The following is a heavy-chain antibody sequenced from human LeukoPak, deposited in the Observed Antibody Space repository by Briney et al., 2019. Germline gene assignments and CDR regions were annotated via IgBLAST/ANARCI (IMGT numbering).Heavy chain of an antibody. Sequence: AGGSLRLSCAASGFTFSIYSMNWVRQAPGKGLEWVSSISSSSSYIYYADSVKGRFTISRDNTKNSLYLQMNSLRAEDTAVYYCARGPTRMAFDPWGQGTLVTVSS. D-gene: IGHD5-24*01. CDR1: GFTFSIYS. CDR3: ARGPTRMAFDP. CDR2: ISSSSSYI. V-gene: IGHV3-21*01. J-gene: IGHJ5*02.